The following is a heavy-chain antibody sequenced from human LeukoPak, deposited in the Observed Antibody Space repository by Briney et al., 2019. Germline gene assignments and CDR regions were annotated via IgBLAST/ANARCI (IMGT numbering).Heavy chain of an antibody. CDR1: GFTFSTYL. J-gene: IGHJ4*02. Sequence: GGSLRLSCAASGFTFSTYLMHWVRQAPGKGLEGVAFICYDGSNKYYADSLKGRFTISRDNPKKTLYLQINGLRAEDRAVCYCAKCRGEYTYGSYLGYWGQGTLVTVSS. D-gene: IGHD3-10*01. CDR3: AKCRGEYTYGSYLGY. CDR2: ICYDGSNK. V-gene: IGHV3-30*02.